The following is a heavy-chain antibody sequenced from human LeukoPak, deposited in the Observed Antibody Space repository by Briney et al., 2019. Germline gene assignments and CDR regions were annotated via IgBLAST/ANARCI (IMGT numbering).Heavy chain of an antibody. CDR1: GFTFSSYG. CDR2: IRYDGSNK. V-gene: IGHV3-30*02. D-gene: IGHD3-22*01. CDR3: AKGMPPYYYDSSGYPSPCDY. J-gene: IGHJ4*02. Sequence: RGSLRLSCAASGFTFSSYGMHWVRQAPGKGLEWVAFIRYDGSNKYYADSVKGRFTISRDNSKNTLYLQMNSLRAEDTAVYYCAKGMPPYYYDSSGYPSPCDYWGQGTLVTVSS.